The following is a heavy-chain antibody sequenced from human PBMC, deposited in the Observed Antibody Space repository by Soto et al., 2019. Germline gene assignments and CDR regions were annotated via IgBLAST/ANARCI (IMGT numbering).Heavy chain of an antibody. D-gene: IGHD3-3*01. J-gene: IGHJ5*01. CDR3: AKPRSSLEWPPFDS. CDR2: MKSDGSR. Sequence: GGSLRLSCAASGFTFNTFEMSWVRQAPGKGLEWVAVMKSDGSRDHIDSVKGRFTIFRDNSKKTLYLQMNNLRPEDSAVYYCAKPRSSLEWPPFDSWGHGTLVTVSS. V-gene: IGHV3-30*18. CDR1: GFTFNTFE.